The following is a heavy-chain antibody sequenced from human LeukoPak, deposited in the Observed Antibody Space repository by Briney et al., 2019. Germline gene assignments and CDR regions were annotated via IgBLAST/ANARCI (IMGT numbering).Heavy chain of an antibody. CDR1: GFTFSSYA. CDR2: ISGSGGST. Sequence: GGSLRLSCAASGFTFSSYAMSWVRQAPGKGLEWVSAISGSGGSTYYADSVKGRFTISRDNSKNTLYLQMNSLRAEDTAVYYCAKDQGGYNAGGYYGMDDWGQGTTVTVSS. CDR3: AKDQGGYNAGGYYGMDD. V-gene: IGHV3-23*01. D-gene: IGHD5-24*01. J-gene: IGHJ6*02.